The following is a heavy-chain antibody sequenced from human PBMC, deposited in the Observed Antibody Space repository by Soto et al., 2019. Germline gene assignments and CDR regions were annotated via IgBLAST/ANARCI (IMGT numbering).Heavy chain of an antibody. CDR2: ISAYSGNT. V-gene: IGHV1-18*01. CDR3: ASAPVDTPMGDFDY. Sequence: QVQLVQSGVEVKEPGASVKVSCKSSGYTFPNYGITWVRQAPGQGLEWMGWISAYSGNTNYAQRLQDRVTLTTDTSTTTAYMELRSLRSDDTAVYYCASAPVDTPMGDFDYWRQGTLVIVSS. CDR1: GYTFPNYG. J-gene: IGHJ4*02. D-gene: IGHD5-18*01.